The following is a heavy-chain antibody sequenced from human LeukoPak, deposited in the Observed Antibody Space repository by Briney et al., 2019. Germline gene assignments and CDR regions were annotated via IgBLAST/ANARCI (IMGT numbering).Heavy chain of an antibody. CDR3: AVGAAGLDY. V-gene: IGHV4-34*01. Sequence: SETLSLTCAVYGGSFSGYYWSWIRQPPGKGLEWIGEINHSGSTNYNPSLKSRVTISVDTSKNQFSLKLSSVTAEDTAVYYCAVGAAGLDYWGQGTQVTVSS. CDR1: GGSFSGYY. J-gene: IGHJ4*02. D-gene: IGHD6-13*01. CDR2: INHSGST.